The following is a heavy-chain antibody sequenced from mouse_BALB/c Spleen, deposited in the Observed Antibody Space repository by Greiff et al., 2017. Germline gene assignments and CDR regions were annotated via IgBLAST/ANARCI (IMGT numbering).Heavy chain of an antibody. CDR3: ARRMVTPYWYFDV. D-gene: IGHD2-1*01. CDR2: IDPSDSYT. CDR1: GYTFTSYW. Sequence: VQLQQPGAELVKPGASVKLSCKASGYTFTSYWMHWVKQRPGQGLEWIGEIDPSDSYTNYNQKFKGKATLTVDKSSSTAYMQLSSLTSEDSAVYYCARRMVTPYWYFDVWGAGTTVTVSS. V-gene: IGHV1-69*02. J-gene: IGHJ1*01.